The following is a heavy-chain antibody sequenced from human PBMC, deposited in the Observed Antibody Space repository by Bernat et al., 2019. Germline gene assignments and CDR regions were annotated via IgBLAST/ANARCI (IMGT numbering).Heavy chain of an antibody. D-gene: IGHD5-18*01. J-gene: IGHJ4*02. Sequence: EVQLVESGGGLVQPGGSLRLSCAASGFTFSSYGMSWVRQAPGKGLEWVSGISGSGGSTYYADSVKGRFTISRDNSKNTLYLQTNSLRAEDTAVYYCAKCEGYSYGSHFDYWGQGTLVTVSS. V-gene: IGHV3-23*04. CDR2: ISGSGGST. CDR3: AKCEGYSYGSHFDY. CDR1: GFTFSSYG.